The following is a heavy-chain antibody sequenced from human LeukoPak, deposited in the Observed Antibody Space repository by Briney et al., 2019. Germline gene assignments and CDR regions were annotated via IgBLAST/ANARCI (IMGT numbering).Heavy chain of an antibody. V-gene: IGHV4-34*01. Sequence: SETLSLTCAVYGGSFSGYYWSWIRQPPGKGLEWIGEINHSGSTNYNPSLKSRVTISVDTSKKQFSLKLSSVTAADTAVYYCASLLNGGVAHWFDPWGQGTLVTVSS. CDR2: INHSGST. CDR1: GGSFSGYY. CDR3: ASLLNGGVAHWFDP. D-gene: IGHD7-27*01. J-gene: IGHJ5*02.